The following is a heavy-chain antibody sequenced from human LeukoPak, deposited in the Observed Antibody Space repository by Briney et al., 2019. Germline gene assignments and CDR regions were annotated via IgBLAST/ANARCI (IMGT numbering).Heavy chain of an antibody. CDR3: AKGGPPTGAAPRPWDFNY. D-gene: IGHD1-26*01. J-gene: IGHJ4*02. V-gene: IGHV3-30*18. CDR2: ISYDGSNK. CDR1: GFTFNRHT. Sequence: GGSLRLSCAASGFTFNRHTMNWVRQAPGKGLEWVAVISYDGSNKYYADSVKGRFTISRDNSKNTLYLQMNSLRVEDTAVYYCAKGGPPTGAAPRPWDFNYWGQGTLVTVSS.